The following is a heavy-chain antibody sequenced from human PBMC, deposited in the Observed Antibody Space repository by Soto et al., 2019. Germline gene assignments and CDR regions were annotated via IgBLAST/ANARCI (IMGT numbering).Heavy chain of an antibody. V-gene: IGHV1-46*01. CDR1: RYTFTNFY. Sequence: GASVKVSCKASRYTFTNFYIHWLRQAPGQGLEWMGIINPSGGSTTYPQKFQGRVTMTRDTSTSTVHMELITLRSEDTAVYYCARSQVGRTLDVWGPGTTVTVYS. D-gene: IGHD1-26*01. CDR2: INPSGGST. CDR3: ARSQVGRTLDV. J-gene: IGHJ6*02.